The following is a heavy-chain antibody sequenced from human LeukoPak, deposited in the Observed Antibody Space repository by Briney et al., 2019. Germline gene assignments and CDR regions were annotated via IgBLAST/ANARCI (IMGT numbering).Heavy chain of an antibody. CDR1: GYTLTELS. J-gene: IGHJ4*02. V-gene: IGHV1-24*01. Sequence: GASVKVSCKVSGYTLTELSMHWVRKAPGKGLEWMGGFDPEDGETIYAQKFQGRVTMTEDTSTDTAYMELSSLRSEDTAVYYCAPTIKDYYGSGSFFDYWGQGTLVTVSS. CDR3: APTIKDYYGSGSFFDY. D-gene: IGHD3-10*01. CDR2: FDPEDGET.